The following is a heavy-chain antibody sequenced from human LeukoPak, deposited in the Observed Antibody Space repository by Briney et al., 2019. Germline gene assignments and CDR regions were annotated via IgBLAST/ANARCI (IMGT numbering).Heavy chain of an antibody. V-gene: IGHV1-69*08. CDR3: AGAPGVAASGNGWFDR. D-gene: IGHD6-13*01. Sequence: ASVKVSCKASGGTFSNSIFSWVRQAPGQGLEWVGRIIPSFGTVNYGKKFQDRVTFTAGTSTSTAYMELSGLRSEDTAVYYCAGAPGVAASGNGWFDRWGQGTLVTVSS. J-gene: IGHJ5*02. CDR1: GGTFSNSI. CDR2: IIPSFGTV.